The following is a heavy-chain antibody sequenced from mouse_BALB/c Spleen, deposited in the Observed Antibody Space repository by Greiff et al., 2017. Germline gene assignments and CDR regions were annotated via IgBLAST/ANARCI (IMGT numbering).Heavy chain of an antibody. CDR1: GYSITSDYA. D-gene: IGHD2-4*01. Sequence: EVKLQQSGPGLVKPSQSLSLTCTVTGYSITSDYAWHWIRQFPGNKLEWMGYISYSGSTSYNPSLKSRISITRDTSKNQFFLQLNSVTTEDTATYYCARSYDYDRYFDVWGAGTTVTVSS. J-gene: IGHJ1*01. CDR2: ISYSGST. CDR3: ARSYDYDRYFDV. V-gene: IGHV3-2*02.